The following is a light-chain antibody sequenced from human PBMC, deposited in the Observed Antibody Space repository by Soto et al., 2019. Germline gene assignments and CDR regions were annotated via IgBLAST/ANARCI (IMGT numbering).Light chain of an antibody. J-gene: IGLJ1*01. CDR2: EVS. Sequence: QSALTQPPSASGSPGQSVTISCSGTSSDVGDYDYVSWYQHHPGKAPKLIIYEVSKRPSGVPDRFSGSKSGNTASLTVSGLQAEDEADYYCTSYAGSNNFCVFGTGTKLTVL. CDR3: TSYAGSNNFCV. CDR1: SSDVGDYDY. V-gene: IGLV2-8*01.